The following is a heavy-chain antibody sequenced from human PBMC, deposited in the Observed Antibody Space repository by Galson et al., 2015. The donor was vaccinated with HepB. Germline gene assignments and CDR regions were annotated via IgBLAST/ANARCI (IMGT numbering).Heavy chain of an antibody. J-gene: IGHJ5*02. Sequence: CLRLSCAASGFTFSSLAMHWVRQAPGKGLEWVAVIWYDGSKKHYADSVKGRFTISRDNSKNSLFLHMNSLRVEDTAVYYCAKSWQVRRELDLWGPGTLVTVTS. V-gene: IGHV3-33*03. D-gene: IGHD6-19*01. CDR2: IWYDGSKK. CDR3: AKSWQVRRELDL. CDR1: GFTFSSLA.